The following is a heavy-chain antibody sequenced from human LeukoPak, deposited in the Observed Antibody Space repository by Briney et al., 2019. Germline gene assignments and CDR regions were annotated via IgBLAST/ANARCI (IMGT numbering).Heavy chain of an antibody. D-gene: IGHD4-17*01. V-gene: IGHV1-8*02. J-gene: IGHJ4*02. CDR1: GYTFTGYY. CDR3: ARRMTTVSRFDY. CDR2: MNPNSGNT. Sequence: GASVKVSCKASGYTFTGYYMHWVRQAPGQGLEWMGWMNPNSGNTGYAQKFQGRVTMTRNTSISTAYMELSSLRSEDTAVYYCARRMTTVSRFDYWGQGTLVTVSS.